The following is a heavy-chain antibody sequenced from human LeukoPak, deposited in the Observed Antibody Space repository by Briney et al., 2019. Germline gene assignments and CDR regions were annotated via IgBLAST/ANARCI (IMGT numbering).Heavy chain of an antibody. CDR3: ARFRVGATWFDP. CDR1: GGSISSSSYY. J-gene: IGHJ5*02. Sequence: SETLSLTCTVSGGSISSSSYYWGWTRQPPGKGLEWIGSIYYSGSTYYNPSLKSRVTISVDTSKNQFSLKLSSVTAADTAVYYCARFRVGATWFDPWGQGTLVTVSS. D-gene: IGHD1-26*01. CDR2: IYYSGST. V-gene: IGHV4-39*01.